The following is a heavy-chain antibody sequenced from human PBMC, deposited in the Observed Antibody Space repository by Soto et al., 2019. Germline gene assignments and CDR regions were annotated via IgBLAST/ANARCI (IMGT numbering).Heavy chain of an antibody. J-gene: IGHJ6*03. CDR2: ISAYNGNT. CDR3: ARVPFWSGYPNYYYYYYMDV. V-gene: IGHV1-18*01. D-gene: IGHD3-3*01. Sequence: QVQLVQSGAEVKKPGASVKVSCKASGYTFTSYGISWVRQAPGQGLEWMGRISAYNGNTNYAQKVKGRVTMTTDTSTSTAYMELRSLRSNDTAVYYCARVPFWSGYPNYYYYYYMDVWGKGTTVTVSS. CDR1: GYTFTSYG.